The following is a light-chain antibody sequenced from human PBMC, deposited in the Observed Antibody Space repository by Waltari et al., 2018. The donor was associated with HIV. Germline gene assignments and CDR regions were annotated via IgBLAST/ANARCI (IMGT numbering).Light chain of an antibody. CDR3: QAWDSSTVV. Sequence: SYEVTQPPSVSVSPGQTASITSPGHKLGNKYTAWYQQKPGQSPVLVIYEDNKRRSGTPERFSGSNSGDTATLTISGTQAIDEADYYCQAWDSSTVVFGGGTRLTVL. CDR2: EDN. V-gene: IGLV3-1*01. CDR1: KLGNKY. J-gene: IGLJ2*01.